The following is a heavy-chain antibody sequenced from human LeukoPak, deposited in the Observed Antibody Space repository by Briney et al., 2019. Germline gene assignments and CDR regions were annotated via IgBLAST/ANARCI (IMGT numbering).Heavy chain of an antibody. Sequence: SETLSLTCTVSGVSISSGGYYWSWIRQHPGKGLEWIGNIYYSGSTDYNPSLMSRVTISVDKNLISPMLSSATAADTAVYYCARESPPGAFDIWGQGTMVTFSS. V-gene: IGHV4-31*03. CDR2: IYYSGST. CDR1: GVSISSGGYY. J-gene: IGHJ3*02. CDR3: ARESPPGAFDI.